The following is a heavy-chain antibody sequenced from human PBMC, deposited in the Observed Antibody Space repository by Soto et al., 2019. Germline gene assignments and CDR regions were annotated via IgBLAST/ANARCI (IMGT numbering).Heavy chain of an antibody. D-gene: IGHD2-2*02. CDR2: ISGRGDGT. J-gene: IGHJ5*02. CDR1: GFTFHTYA. Sequence: VQLLESGGGLVQPGGSLRLSCAASGFTFHTYAIGWVRQAPGKGLEWVSSISGRGDGTYYADSVEGRFTISRDNSKNTLYLQMNILRAEDTAVYYCAPQPPHCTGSGCYIIAWGQGTLVTVSS. V-gene: IGHV3-23*01. CDR3: APQPPHCTGSGCYIIA.